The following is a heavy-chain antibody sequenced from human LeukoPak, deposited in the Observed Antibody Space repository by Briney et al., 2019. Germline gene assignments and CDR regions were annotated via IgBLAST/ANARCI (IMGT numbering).Heavy chain of an antibody. CDR3: ARDFDGDYYFDY. Sequence: PGGSLRLSCAASGFTFSSYEVNWVRQAPGKGLEWVSYISSSGSTIYYADSVKGRFTISRDNAKNSLYLQMNSLRAEDTAVYYCARDFDGDYYFDYWSQGTLVTVSS. J-gene: IGHJ4*02. D-gene: IGHD4-17*01. CDR2: ISSSGSTI. V-gene: IGHV3-48*03. CDR1: GFTFSSYE.